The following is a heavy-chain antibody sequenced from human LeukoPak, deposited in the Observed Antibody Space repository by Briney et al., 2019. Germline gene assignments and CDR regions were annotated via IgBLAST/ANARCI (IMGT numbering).Heavy chain of an antibody. V-gene: IGHV4-4*07. Sequence: SETLSLTCTVSGGSITSYHWSWIRQPAGKGLEWIGRIYTSGSTNYNPSLKSRVTMSVDTSKNQFSLKLSSVTAADTAAYYCARDGLYSYGYSYFDYWGQGTLVTVSS. CDR1: GGSITSYH. CDR3: ARDGLYSYGYSYFDY. D-gene: IGHD5-18*01. CDR2: IYTSGST. J-gene: IGHJ4*02.